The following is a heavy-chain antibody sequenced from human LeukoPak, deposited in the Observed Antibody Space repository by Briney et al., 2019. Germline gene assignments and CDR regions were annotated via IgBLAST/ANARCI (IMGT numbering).Heavy chain of an antibody. D-gene: IGHD5-12*01. CDR3: AKDDAWVRYQD. CDR1: GFTFSSCG. CDR2: ISGSGGST. J-gene: IGHJ4*02. Sequence: GGSLRLSCAASGFTFSSCGMSWVRQAPGKGLEWVSAISGSGGSTYYADSVKGRFTISRDNSKNTLYLQMNSLRAEDTAVYYCAKDDAWVRYQDWGQGTLVTVSS. V-gene: IGHV3-23*01.